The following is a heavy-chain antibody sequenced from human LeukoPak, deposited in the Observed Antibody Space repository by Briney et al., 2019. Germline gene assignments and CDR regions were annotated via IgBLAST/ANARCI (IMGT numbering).Heavy chain of an antibody. Sequence: PSETLSLTCTVSGGSISSYYWSWIRQPPGKGLEWIGYIYYSGSTNYNPSLKSRVTISVDTSKNQFSLKLSSVTAADTAVYYCARTVTYYYGMDGWGQGTTVTVSS. V-gene: IGHV4-59*01. CDR1: GGSISSYY. J-gene: IGHJ6*02. CDR2: IYYSGST. CDR3: ARTVTYYYGMDG.